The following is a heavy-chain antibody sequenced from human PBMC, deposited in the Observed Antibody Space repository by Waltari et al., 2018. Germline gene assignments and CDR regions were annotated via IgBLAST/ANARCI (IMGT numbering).Heavy chain of an antibody. CDR2: IIPIFGTA. CDR3: ASPEMATSRAFDY. Sequence: QVQLVQSGAEVKKPGSSVKVSCKASGGTFSSYPTSWLRQAPGQGLEWMGGIIPIFGTANYAQKFQGRVTITADESTSTAYMELSSLRSEDTAVYYCASPEMATSRAFDYWGQGTLVTVSS. J-gene: IGHJ4*02. CDR1: GGTFSSYP. V-gene: IGHV1-69*13. D-gene: IGHD5-12*01.